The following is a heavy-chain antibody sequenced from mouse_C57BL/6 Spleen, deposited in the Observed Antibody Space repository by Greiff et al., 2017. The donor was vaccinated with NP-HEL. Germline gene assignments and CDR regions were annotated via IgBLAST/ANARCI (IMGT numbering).Heavy chain of an antibody. CDR1: GYTFTSYW. D-gene: IGHD1-1*01. V-gene: IGHV1-74*01. CDR2: IHPSDSDT. CDR3: AINHYGSSGAWFAY. Sequence: VKLQQPGAELVKPGASVKVSCKASGYTFTSYWMHWVKQRPGQGLEWIGRIHPSDSDTNYNQKFKGKATLTVDKSSSTAYMQLSSLTSEDSAVYYCAINHYGSSGAWFAYWGQGTLVTVSA. J-gene: IGHJ3*01.